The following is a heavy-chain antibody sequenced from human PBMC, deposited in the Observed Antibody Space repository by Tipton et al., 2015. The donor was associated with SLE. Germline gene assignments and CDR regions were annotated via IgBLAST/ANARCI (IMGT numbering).Heavy chain of an antibody. D-gene: IGHD2-15*01. Sequence: TLSLTCTVSGDSISSGGSYWSWIRLHPGKGLEWIGYIYYGGSTFFNPSLNSRISISVDTTKNQFSLTLNSVTAADTAVYYCVRCGRADPSGSGSCRYYFDFWGQGTLVTVSS. CDR3: VRCGRADPSGSGSCRYYFDF. V-gene: IGHV4-31*03. CDR1: GDSISSGGSY. J-gene: IGHJ4*02. CDR2: IYYGGST.